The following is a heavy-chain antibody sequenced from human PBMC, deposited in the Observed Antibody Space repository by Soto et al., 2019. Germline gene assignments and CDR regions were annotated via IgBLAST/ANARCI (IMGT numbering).Heavy chain of an antibody. J-gene: IGHJ6*02. CDR2: INPNSGGT. CDR1: GYTFTGYY. V-gene: IGHV1-2*02. D-gene: IGHD2-15*01. Sequence: GASVKVSCKASGYTFTGYYMHWVRQAPGQGLEWMGWINPNSGGTNYAQKFQGRVTMTRDTSISTAYMELSRLRSDDTAVYYCARGNMVVAATLYYYYGMDGWGQGTTVTVSS. CDR3: ARGNMVVAATLYYYYGMDG.